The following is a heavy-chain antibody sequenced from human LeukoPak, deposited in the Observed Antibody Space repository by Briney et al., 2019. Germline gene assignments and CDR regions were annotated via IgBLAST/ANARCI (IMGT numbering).Heavy chain of an antibody. CDR1: GLMFSSHG. Sequence: GRSLRLSCAASSGLMFSSHGMHLDRQAPGKGLEWVAVIWYDGSNEYYADSVKGRFTISRDNSKNTLYLQMNSLRAEDTAVYYCARARNNYDSSGYSALDYWGQGTLVTVSS. CDR2: IWYDGSNE. D-gene: IGHD3-22*01. J-gene: IGHJ4*02. V-gene: IGHV3-33*01. CDR3: ARARNNYDSSGYSALDY.